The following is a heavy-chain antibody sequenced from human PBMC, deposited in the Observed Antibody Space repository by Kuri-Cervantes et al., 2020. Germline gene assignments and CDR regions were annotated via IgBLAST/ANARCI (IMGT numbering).Heavy chain of an antibody. V-gene: IGHV1-2*02. D-gene: IGHD3-3*01. J-gene: IGHJ6*02. Sequence: ASVKVSCKASGYTFTGYYMHWVRQAPGQGLEWMGWINPNSGGTNYAQKFQGRVTMTRDTPISTAYMELSRLRSDDTAVYYCAREGGGPLRFLEWLRPGYYGMDVWGQGTTVTVSS. CDR3: AREGGGPLRFLEWLRPGYYGMDV. CDR1: GYTFTGYY. CDR2: INPNSGGT.